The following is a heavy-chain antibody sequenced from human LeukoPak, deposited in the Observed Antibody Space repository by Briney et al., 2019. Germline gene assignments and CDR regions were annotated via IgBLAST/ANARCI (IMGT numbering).Heavy chain of an antibody. V-gene: IGHV1-18*04. Sequence: GASVKVSCKASGYSFSGYYMHWVRQAPGQGLEWMGWISAYNGNTNYAQKFQGRVTITADKSTSTAYMELSSLRSEDTAVYYCARVNTRGSGWYGELYYYYMDVWGKGTTVTVSS. J-gene: IGHJ6*03. CDR2: ISAYNGNT. CDR1: GYSFSGYY. D-gene: IGHD6-19*01. CDR3: ARVNTRGSGWYGELYYYYMDV.